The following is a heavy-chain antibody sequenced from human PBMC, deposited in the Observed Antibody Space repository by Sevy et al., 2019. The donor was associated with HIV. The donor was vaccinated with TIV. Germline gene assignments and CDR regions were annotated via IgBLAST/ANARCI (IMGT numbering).Heavy chain of an antibody. J-gene: IGHJ3*01. D-gene: IGHD3-10*01. CDR3: VRETTMLPRGAFDF. V-gene: IGHV3-30-3*01. Sequence: GGSLRLSCAASGFTFSSYPMHWVRQAPGKGLEWVSFISFDGTDKYYADSVKGRLTNTRDNSKNTLFLQMNSLRAEDTAFYYCVRETTMLPRGAFDFWGQGTMVTVSS. CDR2: ISFDGTDK. CDR1: GFTFSSYP.